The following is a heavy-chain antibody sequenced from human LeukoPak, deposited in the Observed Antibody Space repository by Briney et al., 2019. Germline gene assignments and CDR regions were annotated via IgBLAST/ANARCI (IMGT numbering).Heavy chain of an antibody. Sequence: SVKVSCKASGGNFKIYAVSWVRQAPGQGLEWMGGIIPAFNSPNYAQKLQGRVTFTADEPTSTVYMELSSLRSEDTAVYYCARLQRSSLDPDYYYMDVWGNGTTVIVSS. CDR3: ARLQRSSLDPDYYYMDV. CDR1: GGNFKIYA. D-gene: IGHD6-6*01. J-gene: IGHJ6*03. CDR2: IIPAFNSP. V-gene: IGHV1-69*13.